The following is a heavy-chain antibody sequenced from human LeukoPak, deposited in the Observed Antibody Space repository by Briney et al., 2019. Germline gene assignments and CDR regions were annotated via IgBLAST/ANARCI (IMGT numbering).Heavy chain of an antibody. CDR1: GFTFSSYW. D-gene: IGHD2-2*01. CDR2: INSDGSST. J-gene: IGHJ6*02. V-gene: IGHV3-74*01. Sequence: GGSLRLSCAASGFTFSSYWMHWVRQAPGKGLVWVSRINSDGSSTSYADPVKGRFTISRDNAKNTLYLQMNSLRAEDTAVYYCASPALGYCSSTSCSRQTYYYYGMDVWGQGATVTVSS. CDR3: ASPALGYCSSTSCSRQTYYYYGMDV.